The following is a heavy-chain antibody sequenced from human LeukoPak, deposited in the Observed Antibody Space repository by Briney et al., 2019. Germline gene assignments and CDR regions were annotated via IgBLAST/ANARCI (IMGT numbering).Heavy chain of an antibody. J-gene: IGHJ6*03. CDR2: IYSGGST. Sequence: PGGSLRLSCAASGFTVSSNYMSWVRQAPRKGLEGASVIYSGGSTYYADSVKGRFTISRDNSKNTLYLQMNSLRAEDTAVYYCASGSGSYRTPYYYMDVWGTGTTVTVSS. D-gene: IGHD3-10*01. V-gene: IGHV3-53*01. CDR1: GFTVSSNY. CDR3: ASGSGSYRTPYYYMDV.